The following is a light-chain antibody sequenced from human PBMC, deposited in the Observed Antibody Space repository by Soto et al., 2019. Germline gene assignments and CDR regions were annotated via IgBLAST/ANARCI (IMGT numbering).Light chain of an antibody. CDR3: QQRSNWPLT. V-gene: IGKV3-11*01. CDR2: DAS. CDR1: QSVSSY. J-gene: IGKJ5*01. Sequence: EIVFTQSPATLSVSPGERATLSCRASQSVSSYLAWYQQKPGQAPRLLIYDASDRATGIPARFSGSGSGTDFTLTISSLGPEDFAVYYFQQRSNWPLTFGQGTRVE.